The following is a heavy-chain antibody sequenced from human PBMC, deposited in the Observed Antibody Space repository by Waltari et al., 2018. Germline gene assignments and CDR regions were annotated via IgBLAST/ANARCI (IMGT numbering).Heavy chain of an antibody. CDR2: IKQDGSEK. CDR1: GFTFSSYW. V-gene: IGHV3-7*01. J-gene: IGHJ1*01. CDR3: ARDESGWLSSAQYFQH. Sequence: EVQLVESGGGLVQPGGSLRLSCAASGFTFSSYWMSWVRQAPGKGLEWVANIKQDGSEKYYVDSVKGRFTISRDNAKNSLYLQMNSLRAEDTAVYYCARDESGWLSSAQYFQHWGQGTLVTVSS. D-gene: IGHD3-16*02.